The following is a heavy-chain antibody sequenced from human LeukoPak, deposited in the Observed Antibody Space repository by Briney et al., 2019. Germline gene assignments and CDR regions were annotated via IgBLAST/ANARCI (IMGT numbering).Heavy chain of an antibody. CDR1: GGTFSSYA. V-gene: IGHV1-69*05. CDR2: IIPIFGTA. D-gene: IGHD4-23*01. J-gene: IGHJ4*02. Sequence: SVKVSCKASGGTFSSYAISWVRQAPGQGLEWMGGIIPIFGTANYAQKFQGRVTITTDESTSTAYMELSSLRSEDTAVYYCARDPKFGGYYFDYWGQGTLVTVSS. CDR3: ARDPKFGGYYFDY.